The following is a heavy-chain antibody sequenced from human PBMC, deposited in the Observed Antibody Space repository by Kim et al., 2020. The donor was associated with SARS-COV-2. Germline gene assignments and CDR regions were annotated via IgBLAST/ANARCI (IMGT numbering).Heavy chain of an antibody. V-gene: IGHV3-53*01. CDR3: ARVPYYYDSSGSGRWFDP. D-gene: IGHD3-22*01. Sequence: KGRFTISRDKSKNTLYLQMKSLRAEDTAVYYCARVPYYYDSSGSGRWFDPWGQGTLVTVSS. J-gene: IGHJ5*02.